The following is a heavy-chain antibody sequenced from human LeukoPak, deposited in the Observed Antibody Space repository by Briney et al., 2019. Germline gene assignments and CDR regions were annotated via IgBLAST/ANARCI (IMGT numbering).Heavy chain of an antibody. CDR2: IYYSGST. Sequence: SETLSLTCTVSGGSISSSSYYWGWSRQPPGKGLEWIGSIYYSGSTYYNPSLKSRVTISVDTSKNQFSLKLSSVTAADTAVYYCAREWGTRHRPEIFGVVTGHFDYWGQGTLVTVSS. J-gene: IGHJ4*02. V-gene: IGHV4-39*07. CDR1: GGSISSSSYY. D-gene: IGHD3-3*01. CDR3: AREWGTRHRPEIFGVVTGHFDY.